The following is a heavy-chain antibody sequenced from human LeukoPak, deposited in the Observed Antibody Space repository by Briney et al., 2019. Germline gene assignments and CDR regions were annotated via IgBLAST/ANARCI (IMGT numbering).Heavy chain of an antibody. J-gene: IGHJ4*02. CDR3: TTLNNYVPASYFDN. Sequence: PRGSLRLSCSASGFTFRDYAMTWVRQAPGKGLEWVGRIKTKIDGGTTDYAAPVKGRFTISRDDSKNMLYLQMNSLKTEDTAVYYCTTLNNYVPASYFDNWGQGTLVTVYS. CDR2: IKTKIDGGTT. D-gene: IGHD3-10*02. CDR1: GFTFRDYA. V-gene: IGHV3-15*01.